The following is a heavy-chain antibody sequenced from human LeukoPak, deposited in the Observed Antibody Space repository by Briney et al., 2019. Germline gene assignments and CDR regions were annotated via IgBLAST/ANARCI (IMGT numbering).Heavy chain of an antibody. CDR3: ASIGGYYYYGMDV. J-gene: IGHJ6*02. D-gene: IGHD4-23*01. CDR1: GFTFSSYS. CDR2: ISSSSNYI. Sequence: GGSLRLSCAASGFTFSSYSMNWVRQAPGKGLEWVSSISSSSNYIYYADSVKGRFTISRDNAKNSLYLQMNSLRAEDTAVYYCASIGGYYYYGMDVWGQGTTVTVSS. V-gene: IGHV3-21*01.